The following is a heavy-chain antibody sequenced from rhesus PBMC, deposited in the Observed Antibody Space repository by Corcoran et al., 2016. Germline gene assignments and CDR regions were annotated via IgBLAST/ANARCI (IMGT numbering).Heavy chain of an antibody. CDR2: IYGSGSST. J-gene: IGHJ3*01. Sequence: HLQLQESGPGLVKPSETLSVTCAVSGGSISSSYWSWIRTAPGRGLEWIRYIYGSGSSTIYNPSLKSQVTLSVDTSKNQLSLKLSSVTTADTAVYYCARTYSGSWMDAFDFWGQGLRVTVSS. V-gene: IGHV4-169*01. D-gene: IGHD6-25*01. CDR3: ARTYSGSWMDAFDF. CDR1: GGSISSSY.